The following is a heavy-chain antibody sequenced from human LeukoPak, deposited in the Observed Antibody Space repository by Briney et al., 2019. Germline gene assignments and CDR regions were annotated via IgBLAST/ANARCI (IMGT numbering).Heavy chain of an antibody. V-gene: IGHV1-2*02. J-gene: IGHJ6*03. CDR3: ARVFDTYYMDV. CDR2: INPKNSGT. Sequence: ASVKVSCKASGYTFTDYTLHWVRQAPGQGLEWMGWINPKNSGTNYAQTFQDRVTMTSDTSISTAYMELMRLRSDDTAVYYCARVFDTYYMDVWGKGTTATISS. CDR1: GYTFTDYT.